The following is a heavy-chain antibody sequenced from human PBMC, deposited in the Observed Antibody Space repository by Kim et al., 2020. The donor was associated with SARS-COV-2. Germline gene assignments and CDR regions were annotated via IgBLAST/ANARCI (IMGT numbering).Heavy chain of an antibody. CDR3: ARARGYSSGCPDC. V-gene: IGHV3-30-3*01. J-gene: IGHJ4*02. D-gene: IGHD6-19*01. Sequence: GGSLRLSCAASGFTFSSYAMHWVRQAPGKGLEWVAVISYDGSNKYYADSVKGRFTISRDNSKNTLYLQMNSLRAEDTAVYYCARARGYSSGCPDCWGQGTLVTVSS. CDR1: GFTFSSYA. CDR2: ISYDGSNK.